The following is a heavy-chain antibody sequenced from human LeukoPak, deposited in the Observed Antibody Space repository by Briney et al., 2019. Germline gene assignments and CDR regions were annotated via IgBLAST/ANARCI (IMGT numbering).Heavy chain of an antibody. J-gene: IGHJ4*02. V-gene: IGHV4-34*01. CDR1: GGSFSGYY. CDR3: ARGPWYYGSGSYLSLRYFDY. CDR2: INHSGST. D-gene: IGHD3-10*01. Sequence: PSETLSLTCAVYGGSFSGYYWSWIRQPPGKGLEWIGEINHSGSTNYNPSLKSRVTISVDTSKNQFSLKLSSVTAADTAVYYCARGPWYYGSGSYLSLRYFDYWGQGTLVTVSS.